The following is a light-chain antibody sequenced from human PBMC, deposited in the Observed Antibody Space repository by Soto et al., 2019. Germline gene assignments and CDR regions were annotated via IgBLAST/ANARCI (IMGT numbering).Light chain of an antibody. CDR3: QQYKTFWT. V-gene: IGKV1-6*01. Sequence: IQMTQSPSSLSASVGDRVTITCRASRYIRTALSWYQHRPGQAPKVLICVASSLQSGVPSRFSGSGYGTDFTLTISSLQPDDFATYYCQQYKTFWTFGQGTKVDIK. J-gene: IGKJ1*01. CDR1: RYIRTA. CDR2: VAS.